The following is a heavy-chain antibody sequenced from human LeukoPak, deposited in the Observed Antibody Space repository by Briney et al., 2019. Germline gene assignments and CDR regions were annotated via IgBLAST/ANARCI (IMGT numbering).Heavy chain of an antibody. J-gene: IGHJ4*02. CDR2: IWYDGSNK. CDR3: ASRSGHWDF. D-gene: IGHD2-15*01. CDR1: GFTFSSYG. Sequence: GGSLRLSCAASGFTFSSYGMHWVRQAPGKGLEWVAVIWYDGSNKYYADSVKGRFTISRDNSKDTSYLQMTSLRVEDTAVYYCASRSGHWDFWGPGTLVTVSS. V-gene: IGHV3-33*01.